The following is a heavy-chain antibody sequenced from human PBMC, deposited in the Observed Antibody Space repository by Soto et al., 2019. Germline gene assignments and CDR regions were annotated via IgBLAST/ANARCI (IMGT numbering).Heavy chain of an antibody. CDR3: ARTYYYDSSGYLFDY. CDR2: IIPILGIA. V-gene: IGHV1-69*10. J-gene: IGHJ4*02. CDR1: GGTFSSYA. Sequence: SVKVSCKASGGTFSSYAISWVRQAPGQGLEWMGGIIPILGIANYAQKFQGRVTITADKSTSTAYMELSSLRSEDTAVYYCARTYYYDSSGYLFDYWGQGTLVTVSS. D-gene: IGHD3-22*01.